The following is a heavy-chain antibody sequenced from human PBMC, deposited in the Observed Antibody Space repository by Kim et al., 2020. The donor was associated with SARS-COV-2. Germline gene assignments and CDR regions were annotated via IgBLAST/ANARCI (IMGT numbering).Heavy chain of an antibody. J-gene: IGHJ3*02. V-gene: IGHV3-13*01. CDR3: ARGYSSSWYLAFDI. Sequence: YPGSVKGRFAIARENAKNSLYLQMNSLRAGDTAVYYCARGYSSSWYLAFDIWGQGTMVTVSS. D-gene: IGHD6-13*01.